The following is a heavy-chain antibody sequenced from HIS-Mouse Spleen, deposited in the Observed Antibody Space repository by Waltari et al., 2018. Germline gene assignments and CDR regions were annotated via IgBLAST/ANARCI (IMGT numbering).Heavy chain of an antibody. CDR1: GFSLSTSGMC. J-gene: IGHJ4*02. V-gene: IGHV2-70*11. CDR3: ARIAEGYSIGWYACDY. Sequence: VTLRESGPALVKPTQTLTLTCTFSGFSLSTSGMCVSWIRQRPGKALEWLARIDWDDDKYYSTSLKTSPTISQDTSNNQVFLTMTNMDPVDTATYYCARIAEGYSIGWYACDYWGQGTLVTVSS. D-gene: IGHD6-19*01. CDR2: IDWDDDK.